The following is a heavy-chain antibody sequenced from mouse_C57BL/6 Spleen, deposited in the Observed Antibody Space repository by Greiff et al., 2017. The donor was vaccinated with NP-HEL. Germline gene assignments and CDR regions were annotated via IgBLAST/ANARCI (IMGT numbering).Heavy chain of an antibody. CDR3: ATLTTVVAEYFDY. Sequence: QVQLQQSGAELVKPGASVKISCKASGYAFSSYWMNWVKQRPGKGLEWIGQIYPGDGDTNYNGKFKGKATLTADKSSSTAYMQLSSLTSEDSAVYFCATLTTVVAEYFDYWGQGTTLTVSS. CDR2: IYPGDGDT. J-gene: IGHJ2*01. CDR1: GYAFSSYW. V-gene: IGHV1-80*01. D-gene: IGHD1-1*01.